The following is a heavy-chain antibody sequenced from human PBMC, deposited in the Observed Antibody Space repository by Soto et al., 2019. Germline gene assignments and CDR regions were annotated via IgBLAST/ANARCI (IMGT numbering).Heavy chain of an antibody. CDR3: VRVVAIPGYPDN. V-gene: IGHV1-69*12. CDR1: GGTFSSYA. J-gene: IGHJ4*02. D-gene: IGHD5-12*01. Sequence: QVQLVQYWAEVRQPASSVKVSCKTSGGTFSSYAISWVRQDPGQGLEWMGGLVPIVDTSTYAKKFQGRVTITADETTSTADMEMSSLRSDDTDIYDCVRVVAIPGYPDNWGQGTLVTVSS. CDR2: LVPIVDTS.